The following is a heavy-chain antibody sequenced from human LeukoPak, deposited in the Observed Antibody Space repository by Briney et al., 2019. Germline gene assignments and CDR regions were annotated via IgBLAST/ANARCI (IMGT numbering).Heavy chain of an antibody. V-gene: IGHV4-59*01. D-gene: IGHD3-10*01. CDR1: GGSISSYY. CDR3: ARMASTYGSGSYIDVVDY. J-gene: IGHJ4*02. CDR2: IYYSGST. Sequence: SETLSLTCTVSGGSISSYYWSWIRQPPGKGLEWIGYIYYSGSTNYNPSLKSRVTISVDTSKNQFSLKLSSVTAADTAVYYCARMASTYGSGSYIDVVDYWGQGTLVTVSS.